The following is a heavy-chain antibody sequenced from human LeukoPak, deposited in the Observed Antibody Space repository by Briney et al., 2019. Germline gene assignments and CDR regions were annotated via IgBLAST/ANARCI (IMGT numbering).Heavy chain of an antibody. Sequence: GGSLRLSCAASGFTFSSYSMNWVRQAPGKGLVWVSRINSDGSSTSYADSVKGRFTISRDNSKNTLYLQMNSLRAEDTAVYYCAKLYYYDSSGYHMHAFDIWGQGTMVTVSS. CDR3: AKLYYYDSSGYHMHAFDI. J-gene: IGHJ3*02. V-gene: IGHV3-74*01. CDR2: INSDGSST. CDR1: GFTFSSYS. D-gene: IGHD3-22*01.